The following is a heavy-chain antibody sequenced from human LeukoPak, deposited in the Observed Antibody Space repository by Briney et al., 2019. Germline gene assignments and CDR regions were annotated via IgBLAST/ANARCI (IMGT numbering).Heavy chain of an antibody. J-gene: IGHJ4*02. CDR2: ISSSSSYI. CDR1: GFTFSSYS. D-gene: IGHD6-13*01. Sequence: GGSLRLSCAASGFTFSSYSMSWVRQAPGKGLEWVSSISSSSSYIYYGDSVKGRFTISRDNAKNSVYLQMNSLRAEDTAVYYCVSQNGYTGYWGQGTLVTVSS. CDR3: VSQNGYTGY. V-gene: IGHV3-21*01.